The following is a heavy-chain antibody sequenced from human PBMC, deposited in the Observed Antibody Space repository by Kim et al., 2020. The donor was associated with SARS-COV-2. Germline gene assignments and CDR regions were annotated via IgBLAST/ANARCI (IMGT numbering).Heavy chain of an antibody. CDR1: GFTFSSYS. Sequence: GGSLRLSCAASGFTFSSYSMNWVRQAPGKGLEWVSSISSSSSYIYYADSVKGRFTISRDNAKNSLYLQMNSLRAEDTAVYYCARDGGPARIQLWLRRGIDYWGQGTLVTVSS. V-gene: IGHV3-21*01. J-gene: IGHJ4*02. CDR3: ARDGGPARIQLWLRRGIDY. CDR2: ISSSSSYI. D-gene: IGHD5-18*01.